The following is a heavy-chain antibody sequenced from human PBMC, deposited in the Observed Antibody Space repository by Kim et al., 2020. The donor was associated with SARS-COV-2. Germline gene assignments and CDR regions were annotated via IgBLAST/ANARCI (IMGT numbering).Heavy chain of an antibody. CDR2: IYYSGST. D-gene: IGHD3-22*01. CDR1: GGSISSYY. CDR3: ARVLYYDSSGYYTPMYYFAY. J-gene: IGHJ4*02. V-gene: IGHV4-59*08. Sequence: SETLSLTCTVSGGSISSYYWSWIRQPPGKGLEWIGYIYYSGSTNYNPSLKSRVTISVDTSKNQFSLKLSSVPAADTAVYYCARVLYYDSSGYYTPMYYFAYWGPGTLVTVSS.